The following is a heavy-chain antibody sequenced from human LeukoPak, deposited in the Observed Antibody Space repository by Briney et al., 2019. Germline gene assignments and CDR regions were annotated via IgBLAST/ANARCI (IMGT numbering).Heavy chain of an antibody. D-gene: IGHD3-22*01. CDR1: GGSISSGSYY. CDR2: ISTSGTT. Sequence: SETLSLTCTVSGGSISSGSYYWSWIRQPAGKGLEWIGRISTSGTTNYDPSLKSRVTISVDTSKNHFSLKLSSVTAADTAVYYCARVGGYYDSSGRPRDWYFDLWGRGTLVTVSS. CDR3: ARVGGYYDSSGRPRDWYFDL. V-gene: IGHV4-61*02. J-gene: IGHJ2*01.